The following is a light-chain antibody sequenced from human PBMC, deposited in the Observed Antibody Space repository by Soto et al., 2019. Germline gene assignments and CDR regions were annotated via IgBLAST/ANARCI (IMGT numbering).Light chain of an antibody. CDR1: QSVSSSY. CDR2: AAS. CDR3: QQYGSSPQT. V-gene: IGKV3-20*01. Sequence: EIVLTQSPGTLSLSPGERATLSCRASQSVSSSYLAWYQQKPGQAPRLLIYAASSRATGIPDRFSGSGSGTDFTLTISRLEPGDFAVYYCQQYGSSPQTFGQGTKVEIK. J-gene: IGKJ1*01.